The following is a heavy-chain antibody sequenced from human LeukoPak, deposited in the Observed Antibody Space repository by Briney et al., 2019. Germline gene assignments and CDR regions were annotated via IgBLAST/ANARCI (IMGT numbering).Heavy chain of an antibody. CDR3: ARDKEMATITLDY. Sequence: ASVKVSCKASGYTFTGYYMHWVRQAPGQGLEWMGWINPNSGGTNCAQKFQGRVTMTRDTSISTAYMELSRLRSDDTAVYYCARDKEMATITLDYWGQGTLVTVSS. J-gene: IGHJ4*02. CDR2: INPNSGGT. V-gene: IGHV1-2*02. CDR1: GYTFTGYY. D-gene: IGHD5-24*01.